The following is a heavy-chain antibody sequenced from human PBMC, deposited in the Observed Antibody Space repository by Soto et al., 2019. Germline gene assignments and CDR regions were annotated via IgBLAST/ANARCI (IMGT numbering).Heavy chain of an antibody. J-gene: IGHJ4*02. CDR3: ARGVAAAGTTFDY. Sequence: SETLSLTCTVSGGSISSGGYYWSWIRQHPGKGLEWIGYIYYSGSTYYNPSLKNRVTISVDTSKKQFSLKLSSVTAADTAVYYCARGVAAAGTTFDYWGQGTLVTVSS. CDR1: GGSISSGGYY. D-gene: IGHD6-13*01. CDR2: IYYSGST. V-gene: IGHV4-31*03.